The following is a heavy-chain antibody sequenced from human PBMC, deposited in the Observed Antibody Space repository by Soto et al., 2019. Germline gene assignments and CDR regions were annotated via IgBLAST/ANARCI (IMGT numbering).Heavy chain of an antibody. Sequence: QVQLVEFGGGVVQPGRSLRLSCAASGFTFSDYAMHWVRQAPGKGLEWVAIISFDGSNEHYADSVQGRFTISRDNFENTLYLQMNSLRADDTAVYYCARPAATVIFYSGMDVWGQGTTVTVSS. CDR2: ISFDGSNE. D-gene: IGHD4-17*01. CDR1: GFTFSDYA. J-gene: IGHJ6*02. CDR3: ARPAATVIFYSGMDV. V-gene: IGHV3-30-3*01.